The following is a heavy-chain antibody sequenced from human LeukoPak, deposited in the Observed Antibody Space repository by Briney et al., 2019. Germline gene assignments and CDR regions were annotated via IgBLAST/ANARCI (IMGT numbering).Heavy chain of an antibody. CDR1: GFTFSSYE. D-gene: IGHD1-26*01. V-gene: IGHV3-48*03. CDR2: ISSSGSSI. Sequence: GGSLRLSCAASGFTFSSYEMNWVRQAPGKGLEWVSYISSSGSSIYDADSVKGRFTTSRDNAKKSLYLQMNSLRAEDTAVYYCARGDLIVGVTGPWLDPWGQGTLVIVSS. J-gene: IGHJ5*02. CDR3: ARGDLIVGVTGPWLDP.